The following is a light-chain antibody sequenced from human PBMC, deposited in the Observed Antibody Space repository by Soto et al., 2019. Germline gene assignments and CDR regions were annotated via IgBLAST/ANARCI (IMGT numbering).Light chain of an antibody. CDR3: QQYYSTPLT. V-gene: IGKV4-1*01. CDR1: QSVLYSSNNKNY. Sequence: DIVMTQSPDSLAVSLGERATINCKSSQSVLYSSNNKNYLAWYQQKPGQPPKLLIYWASTRESGVPDRFSGSWSGTDFTLTISSLQDEDVAVYYCQQYYSTPLTFGGGTKVEIK. CDR2: WAS. J-gene: IGKJ4*01.